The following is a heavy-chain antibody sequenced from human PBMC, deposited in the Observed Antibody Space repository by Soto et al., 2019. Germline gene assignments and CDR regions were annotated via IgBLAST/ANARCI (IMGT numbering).Heavy chain of an antibody. V-gene: IGHV1-8*01. Sequence: QVQLVQSGAEVKKPGASVKVSFKASGYTFTSYDINWVRQSTGQGLAWMGWMNPNSGNPGYAQKLQGRVTMTRNPSRSTAYRELSSLRSEDTAVYYCASMNYDFWRGYTNDDYWGQGTMVTVSS. CDR1: GYTFTSYD. CDR2: MNPNSGNP. J-gene: IGHJ4*02. D-gene: IGHD3-3*01. CDR3: ASMNYDFWRGYTNDDY.